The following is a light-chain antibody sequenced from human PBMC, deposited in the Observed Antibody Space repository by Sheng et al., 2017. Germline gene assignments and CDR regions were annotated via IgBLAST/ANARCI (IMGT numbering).Light chain of an antibody. J-gene: IGKJ1*01. CDR3: QQYGSSPWT. Sequence: EIVLTQSPATLSLSPGERATLSCRASQSVSTYLAWYQQKPGQAPRLLIRDASNRATGIPDRFSGSGSGTDFTLTISRLEPEDFAVYYCQQYGSSPWTFGLGTKVEIK. CDR2: DAS. V-gene: IGKV3-20*01. CDR1: QSVSTY.